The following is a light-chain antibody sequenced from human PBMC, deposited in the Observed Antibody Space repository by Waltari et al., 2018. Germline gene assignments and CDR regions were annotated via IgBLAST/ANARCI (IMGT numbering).Light chain of an antibody. CDR2: DVS. CDR3: SSYTSSSTFVV. CDR1: SRDVGGYKY. V-gene: IGLV2-14*03. Sequence: QSALTQPASVSGSPGQSLTISCTGTSRDVGGYKYASWYQQHPGKAPKLMIYDVSNRPSGVSNRFSGSKSGNTASLTISGLQAEDEADYYCSSYTSSSTFVVFGGGTKLTVL. J-gene: IGLJ2*01.